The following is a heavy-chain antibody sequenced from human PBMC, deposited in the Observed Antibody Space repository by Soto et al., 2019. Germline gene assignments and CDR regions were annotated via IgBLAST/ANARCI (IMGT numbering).Heavy chain of an antibody. CDR2: MNPKKGNR. D-gene: IGHD3-10*01. CDR1: GYTSPIYD. V-gene: IGHV1-8*01. Sequence: QVHLVQSGAEVRRPGASVKVSCQASGYTSPIYDIEWVRQATGQRLEWMGWMNPKKGNRYPAPKFQGRLTMTWNTSTITAYMEQTNLRSEDTTVYYFANYRTISPEGFDIWGQGILVTVS. CDR3: ANYRTISPEGFDI. J-gene: IGHJ3*02.